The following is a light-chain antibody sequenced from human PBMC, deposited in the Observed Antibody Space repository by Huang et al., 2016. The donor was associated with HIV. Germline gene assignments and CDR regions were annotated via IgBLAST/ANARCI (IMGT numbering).Light chain of an antibody. Sequence: DIQMTQSPSSLSASVGDRVTITCRASQSISNHLNWYQQKPGKAPKVLIYAASTLQSGVPSRFSGSGSGTDFTLTISSLQPEDSATYYCQQSYSSLWTFGQGTKVEIK. CDR1: QSISNH. J-gene: IGKJ1*01. V-gene: IGKV1-39*01. CDR2: AAS. CDR3: QQSYSSLWT.